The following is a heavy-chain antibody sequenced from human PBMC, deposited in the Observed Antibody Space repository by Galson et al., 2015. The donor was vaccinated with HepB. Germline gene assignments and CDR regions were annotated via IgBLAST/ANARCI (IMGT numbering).Heavy chain of an antibody. CDR1: GFAFHSHA. CDR3: AKGYGLFDS. D-gene: IGHD3-16*01. CDR2: ISGNGAST. J-gene: IGHJ5*01. Sequence: SLRLSCAASGFAFHSHAMSWVRQAPGKGPEWISGISGNGASTFYAVSVKGRFTVSRDNSKNMLYLQMDSLTAEDTGLYFCAKGYGLFDSWAQGILVTVSS. V-gene: IGHV3-23*01.